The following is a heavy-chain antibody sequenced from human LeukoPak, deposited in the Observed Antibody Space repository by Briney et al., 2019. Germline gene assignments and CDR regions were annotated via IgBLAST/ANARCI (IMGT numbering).Heavy chain of an antibody. CDR1: GGSFSGYY. CDR3: ARGINHDYDR. D-gene: IGHD4-17*01. CDR2: INHSGST. V-gene: IGHV4-34*01. Sequence: SETLSLTCAVYGGSFSGYYWSWIRQPPGKGLEWIGEINHSGSTNYNPSLKSRVTISVDTSKNRFSLKLSSVTAADTAVYYCARGINHDYDRWGQGTLVTVSS. J-gene: IGHJ4*02.